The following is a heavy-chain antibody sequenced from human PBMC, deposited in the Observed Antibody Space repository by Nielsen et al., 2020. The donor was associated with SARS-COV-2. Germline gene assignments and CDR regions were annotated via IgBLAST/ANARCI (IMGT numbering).Heavy chain of an antibody. CDR1: GFTFSGYG. CDR2: IWYHGGDT. J-gene: IGHJ4*02. V-gene: IGHV3-33*01. D-gene: IGHD1-26*01. Sequence: GESLKISCAASGFTFSGYGMHWVRQAPGEGLEWVAVIWYHGGDTYYADSVRGRFSISRDNSKNTMYLQMNSLRAEDTAVYYCARVPYSGSYYGYFDYWGQGTLVTVSS. CDR3: ARVPYSGSYYGYFDY.